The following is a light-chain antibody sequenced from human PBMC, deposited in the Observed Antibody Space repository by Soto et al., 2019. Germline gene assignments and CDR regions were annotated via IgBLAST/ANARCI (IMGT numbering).Light chain of an antibody. Sequence: DIQMTQSPPSLSASVGDSVTITCRASQNINSQLNWYQQKPGRAPQLLIYGAFTLQSGVPSRFSGRGSGTDFTITISSLQQEDIASYYCQQTYIIPRTFGQGTKVEIK. V-gene: IGKV1-39*01. CDR1: QNINSQ. CDR2: GAF. CDR3: QQTYIIPRT. J-gene: IGKJ1*01.